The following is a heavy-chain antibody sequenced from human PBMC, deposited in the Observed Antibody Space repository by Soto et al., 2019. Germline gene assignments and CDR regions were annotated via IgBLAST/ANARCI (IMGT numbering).Heavy chain of an antibody. V-gene: IGHV4-59*01. D-gene: IGHD5-18*01. CDR2: IYYSGST. J-gene: IGHJ5*02. CDR1: GGSISSYY. CDR3: ARDSGYNYGSFRWFYP. Sequence: ETLSLTCTVSGGSISSYYWSWIRQPPGKGLEWIGYIYYSGSTNYTPSLKSRVTISVDTSKNQFSLKLSSVTAADTAVYYCARDSGYNYGSFRWFYPWGQGTLVTVSS.